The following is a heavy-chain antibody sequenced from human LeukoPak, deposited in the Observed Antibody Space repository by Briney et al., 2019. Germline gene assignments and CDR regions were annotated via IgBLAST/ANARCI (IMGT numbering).Heavy chain of an antibody. D-gene: IGHD3-22*01. CDR3: ARDRGYDNSGYYYFDY. CDR2: ISTNGDTT. CDR1: GFTFSSHA. J-gene: IGHJ4*02. Sequence: GGSLRLSCAASGFTFSSHAMHWVRQAPGKGLEYVSSISTNGDTTYYATSVKGRFTISRDSSKNTLFLQMDSLRPEDMAVYYCARDRGYDNSGYYYFDYWGQGTLVTVSS. V-gene: IGHV3-64*01.